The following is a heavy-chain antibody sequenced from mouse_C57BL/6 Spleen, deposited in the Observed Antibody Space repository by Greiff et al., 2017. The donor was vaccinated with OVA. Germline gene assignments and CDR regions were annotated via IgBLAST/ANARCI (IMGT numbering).Heavy chain of an antibody. J-gene: IGHJ1*03. CDR3: ARDDGGSYWYFDV. V-gene: IGHV1-55*01. CDR2: IYPGSGST. D-gene: IGHD1-1*02. Sequence: LQESGAELVKPGASVKMSCKASGYTFTSYWITWVKQRPGQGLEWIGDIYPGSGSTNYNEKFKSKATLTVDTSSSTAYMQLSSLTADDTAVYDCARDDGGSYWYFDVWGTGTTVTVSS. CDR1: GYTFTSYW.